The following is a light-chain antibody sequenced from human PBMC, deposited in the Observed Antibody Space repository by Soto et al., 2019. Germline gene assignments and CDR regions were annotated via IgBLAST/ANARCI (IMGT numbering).Light chain of an antibody. CDR3: LQYNNWVPT. J-gene: IGKJ1*01. CDR1: QSVRSN. Sequence: EIVMAQSTDTLSVSPGDRASLSWRASQSVRSNLAWYQQKPGQAPRLLIYGASTRATGIPARFSGSGSGTEFTFTVSSLQSEDFAVYYCLQYNNWVPTFGQGTKVDIK. CDR2: GAS. V-gene: IGKV3-15*01.